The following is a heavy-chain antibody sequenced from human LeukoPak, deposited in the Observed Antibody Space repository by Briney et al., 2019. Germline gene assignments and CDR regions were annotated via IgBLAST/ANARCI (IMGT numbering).Heavy chain of an antibody. V-gene: IGHV3-30*18. CDR2: ISYDGSHK. J-gene: IGHJ4*02. Sequence: PGRSLRLSCAASGFTLRNCYMHWVRQAPGKGLEWVAVISYDGSHKYYADSVKGRFTISRDNSKNTLYLQMNSLGPEDTAVYYCAKDLSNSWSIDCWGQGTLVTVSS. CDR1: GFTLRNCY. CDR3: AKDLSNSWSIDC. D-gene: IGHD6-13*01.